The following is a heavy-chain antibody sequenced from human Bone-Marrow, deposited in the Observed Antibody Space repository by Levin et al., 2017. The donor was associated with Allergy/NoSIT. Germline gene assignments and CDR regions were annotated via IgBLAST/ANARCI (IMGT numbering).Heavy chain of an antibody. V-gene: IGHV3-30*04. CDR2: ISYDGNKK. CDR1: GFTFSSYA. D-gene: IGHD3-10*01. J-gene: IGHJ6*02. Sequence: GGSLRLSCAGPGFTFSSYALHWVRQAPGKGLEWVAVISYDGNKKYYANSVKGRFSISRDISKNTLYLQMNSLRTEDTGVYYCAREAGTISGPTYRRNAGQFGMDVWGQGTTVTVSS. CDR3: AREAGTISGPTYRRNAGQFGMDV.